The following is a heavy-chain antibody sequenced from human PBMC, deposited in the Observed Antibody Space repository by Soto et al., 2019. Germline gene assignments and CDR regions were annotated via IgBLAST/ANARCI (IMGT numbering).Heavy chain of an antibody. Sequence: EVQLEESGGALVQPGRSLRLSCAASGFTFDDYAMHWVRQVLGKGLEWVSSISWNSGNIGYADSVKGRFTTSRDNATNSLYLQMNRLRPEDTALYYCVRSKGGYSYGTPFDYWGQGTLVTVSS. J-gene: IGHJ4*02. V-gene: IGHV3-9*01. CDR3: VRSKGGYSYGTPFDY. D-gene: IGHD5-18*01. CDR2: ISWNSGNI. CDR1: GFTFDDYA.